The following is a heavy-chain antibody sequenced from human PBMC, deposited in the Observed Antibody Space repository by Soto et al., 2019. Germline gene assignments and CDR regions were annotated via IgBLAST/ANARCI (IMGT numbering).Heavy chain of an antibody. CDR2: ISAYNGNT. CDR3: ARDWEYQLRYYYYYGMDV. D-gene: IGHD2-2*01. J-gene: IGHJ6*02. V-gene: IGHV1-18*01. Sequence: ASVKVSCKASGYTFTSYGISWVRQAPGQGLEWMGWISAYNGNTNYAQKLQGRVTMTTDTSTSTAYMGLRSLRSDDTAVYYCARDWEYQLRYYYYYGMDVWGQGTTVTVSS. CDR1: GYTFTSYG.